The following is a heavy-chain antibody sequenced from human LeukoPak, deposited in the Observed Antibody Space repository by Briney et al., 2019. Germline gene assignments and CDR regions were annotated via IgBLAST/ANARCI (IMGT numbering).Heavy chain of an antibody. J-gene: IGHJ3*02. Sequence: PGGPLRLSCAASGFTFSSYAMSWVRQAPGKGLEWVSAISGSGGSTYYADSVKGRFTISRDNSKNTLYLQMNSLRAEDTAVYYCAKDDYYGSGSYAFDIWGQGPMVTVSS. CDR2: ISGSGGST. D-gene: IGHD3-10*01. CDR1: GFTFSSYA. CDR3: AKDDYYGSGSYAFDI. V-gene: IGHV3-23*01.